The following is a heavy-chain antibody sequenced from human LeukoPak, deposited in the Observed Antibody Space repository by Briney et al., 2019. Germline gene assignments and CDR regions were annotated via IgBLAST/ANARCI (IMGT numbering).Heavy chain of an antibody. V-gene: IGHV4-34*01. J-gene: IGHJ4*02. CDR2: VNHSGTT. CDR1: GGSFTAFY. Sequence: PSETLSLTCTVYGGSFTAFYWSWIRQPPGKGLEWIGEVNHSGTTNYNPSPKSRVTLSVDTSKNQFSLKLSSVTAADTAVYYCARGAYCSSINCYGFDYWGQGTQVTASS. CDR3: ARGAYCSSINCYGFDY. D-gene: IGHD2-2*01.